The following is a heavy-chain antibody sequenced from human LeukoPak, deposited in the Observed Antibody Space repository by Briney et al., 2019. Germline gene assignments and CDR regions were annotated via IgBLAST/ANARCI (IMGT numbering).Heavy chain of an antibody. D-gene: IGHD6-19*01. V-gene: IGHV4-59*01. CDR1: GGSISSYY. Sequence: SETLSLTCTVSGGSISSYYWSWIRQPPGKGLEWIGYVYYSGSTNYNPSLKSRVTISVDTSKNQFSLKLSSVTAADTAVYYCARHEAGTVDYWGQGTLVTVSS. J-gene: IGHJ4*02. CDR3: ARHEAGTVDY. CDR2: VYYSGST.